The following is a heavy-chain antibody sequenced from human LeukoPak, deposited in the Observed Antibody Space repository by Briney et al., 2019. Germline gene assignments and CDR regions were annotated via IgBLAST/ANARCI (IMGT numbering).Heavy chain of an antibody. CDR1: GFTFDDYA. V-gene: IGHV3-9*01. CDR2: ISWNSGSI. J-gene: IGHJ4*02. CDR3: ARDSRYYDSSGYGDY. Sequence: PGGSLRLSCAASGFTFDDYAMHWVRQAPGKGLEWVSGISWNSGSIGYADSVKGRFTISRDNAKNSLYLQMNSLRAEDTAVYYCARDSRYYDSSGYGDYWGQGTLVTVSS. D-gene: IGHD3-22*01.